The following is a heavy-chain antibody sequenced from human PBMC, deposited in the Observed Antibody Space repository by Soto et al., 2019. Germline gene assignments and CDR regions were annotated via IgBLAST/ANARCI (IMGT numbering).Heavy chain of an antibody. CDR1: GGTFSGYA. J-gene: IGHJ1*01. CDR2: IISVLGIK. V-gene: IGHV1-69*01. CDR3: ARDPRSITGTTSSEDFQH. Sequence: QAQLMQSGAEVKKPGSSVKVSCTASGGTFSGYAINWVRQAPGQGLEWVGGIISVLGIKDYGQKFKGRITIAADESTGTGYMDLRGLRSEDTAVYYCARDPRSITGTTSSEDFQHWGQGTRVSVS. D-gene: IGHD1-20*01.